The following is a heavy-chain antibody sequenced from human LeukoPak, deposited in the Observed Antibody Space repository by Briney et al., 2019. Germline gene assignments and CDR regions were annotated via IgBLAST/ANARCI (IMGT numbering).Heavy chain of an antibody. CDR2: TYYSGST. Sequence: SETLSLTCTVSGGSISSYFWSWIRQPPGKGLEWIGYTYYSGSTNYNPSLKSRVTMSVDTSKNQFSLKLSSVTAADTAVYYCARIDRAVAGTIDYWGQGTLVTVSS. J-gene: IGHJ4*02. V-gene: IGHV4-59*08. CDR3: ARIDRAVAGTIDY. D-gene: IGHD6-19*01. CDR1: GGSISSYF.